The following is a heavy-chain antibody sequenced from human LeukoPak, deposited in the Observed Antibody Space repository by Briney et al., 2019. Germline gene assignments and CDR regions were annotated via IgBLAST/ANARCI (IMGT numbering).Heavy chain of an antibody. V-gene: IGHV1-18*01. D-gene: IGHD6-6*01. Sequence: ASVKVSCKASGYTFTSYGISWVRQAPGQGLEWMGWISAYNGNTNYAQKLQGRVTMTTDTSTSTAYMELRSLRSDDTAVYYCARDMWSVAARQKGVLMDVWGKGTTVTVSS. CDR2: ISAYNGNT. CDR1: GYTFTSYG. J-gene: IGHJ6*04. CDR3: ARDMWSVAARQKGVLMDV.